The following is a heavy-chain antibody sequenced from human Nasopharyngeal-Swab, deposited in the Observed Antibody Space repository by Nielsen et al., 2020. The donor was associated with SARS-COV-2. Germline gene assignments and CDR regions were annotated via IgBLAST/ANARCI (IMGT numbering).Heavy chain of an antibody. V-gene: IGHV1-46*01. CDR2: INPSGGST. Sequence: ASVKVSCKASEYTFTSYYMHWVRQAPGQGLEWMGIINPSGGSTSYAQKFQGRVTMTRDTSTSTVYMELSSLRSEDTAVYYCAILNYDYVWGSYRKGDYWGQGTLVTVSS. CDR3: AILNYDYVWGSYRKGDY. J-gene: IGHJ4*02. CDR1: EYTFTSYY. D-gene: IGHD3-16*02.